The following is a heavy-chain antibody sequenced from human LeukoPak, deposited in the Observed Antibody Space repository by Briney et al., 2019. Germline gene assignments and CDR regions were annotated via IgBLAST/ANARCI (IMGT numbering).Heavy chain of an antibody. V-gene: IGHV1-8*02. J-gene: IGHJ6*03. CDR3: AKYSAGMDV. Sequence: GASVKVSCKASGYTFTSYDINWVRQATGQGLEWMGWVHPNTGNTGYAQKFQGRVTMTRNTSISTAYMELNSLRPEDTAVYYCAKYSAGMDVWGKGTTVTISS. CDR1: GYTFTSYD. D-gene: IGHD5-12*01. CDR2: VHPNTGNT.